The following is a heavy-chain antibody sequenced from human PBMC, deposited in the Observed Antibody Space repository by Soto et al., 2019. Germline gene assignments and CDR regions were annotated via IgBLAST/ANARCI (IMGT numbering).Heavy chain of an antibody. Sequence: QVQLVQYGAEVKKPGSSVKVSCKASGGTFSSYAISWVRQAPGKGLEWMGGIIPIFGTANYAQKFQGRVTITADESTSTAYMELSSLRSEDTAVYYCARDEQQLVLNYYYCGMDVWGQGTTVTVSS. CDR1: GGTFSSYA. CDR3: ARDEQQLVLNYYYCGMDV. V-gene: IGHV1-69*01. D-gene: IGHD6-13*01. CDR2: IIPIFGTA. J-gene: IGHJ6*02.